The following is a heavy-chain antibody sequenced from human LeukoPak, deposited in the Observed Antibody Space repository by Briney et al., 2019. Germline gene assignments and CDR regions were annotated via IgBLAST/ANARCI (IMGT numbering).Heavy chain of an antibody. D-gene: IGHD6-19*01. CDR2: IIPIFGTA. CDR3: ARVAIAVAGSTYYYYYYGMDV. J-gene: IGHJ6*04. V-gene: IGHV1-69*13. Sequence: ASVKVSCKASGGTFSSYAISWVRQAPGQGLEWMGGIIPIFGTANYAQKFQGRVTITADESTSTAYMELSSLRSENTAVYYCARVAIAVAGSTYYYYYYGMDVWGKGTTVTVSS. CDR1: GGTFSSYA.